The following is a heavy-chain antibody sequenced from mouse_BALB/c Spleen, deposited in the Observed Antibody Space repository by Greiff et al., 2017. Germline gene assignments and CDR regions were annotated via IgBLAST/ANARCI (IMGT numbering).Heavy chain of an antibody. CDR1: GFTFSSYY. V-gene: IGHV5-6-2*01. J-gene: IGHJ3*01. CDR2: INSNGGST. CDR3: ARNGNYESWFAY. D-gene: IGHD2-1*01. Sequence: EVKLVESGGGLVKLGGSLKLSCAASGFTFSSYYMSWVRQTPEKRLELVAAINSNGGSTYYPDTVKGRFTISRDNAKNTLYLQMSSLKSEDTALYYCARNGNYESWFAYWGQGTLVTVSA.